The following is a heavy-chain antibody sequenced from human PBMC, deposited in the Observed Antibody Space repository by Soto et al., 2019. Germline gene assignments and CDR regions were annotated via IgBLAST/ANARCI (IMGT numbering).Heavy chain of an antibody. J-gene: IGHJ5*02. CDR3: TRRPYYYDQYNWFDP. CDR2: IRSKANSYAT. CDR1: GFTFSGSA. V-gene: IGHV3-73*01. Sequence: VQLVESGGGLVQPGGSLKLSCAASGFTFSGSAMHWVRQASGKGLEWVGRIRSKANSYATAYAASVKGRFTISRDDSKNTAYLQMNSLKTEDTAVYYCTRRPYYYDQYNWFDPWGQGTLVTVSS. D-gene: IGHD3-22*01.